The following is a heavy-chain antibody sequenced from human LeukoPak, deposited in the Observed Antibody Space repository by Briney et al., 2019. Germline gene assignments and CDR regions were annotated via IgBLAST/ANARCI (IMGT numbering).Heavy chain of an antibody. CDR2: IWYDGSNK. V-gene: IGHV3-33*01. CDR3: ARGPLRVGATNDFDY. Sequence: PGRSLRLSCAASGFTFSSYGMHWVRQAPGKGLEWVAVIWYDGSNKYYADSVKGRFTISRDNSKNTLYLQMNSLRDEDTAVYYCARGPLRVGATNDFDYWGQGPLVTVST. D-gene: IGHD1-26*01. J-gene: IGHJ4*02. CDR1: GFTFSSYG.